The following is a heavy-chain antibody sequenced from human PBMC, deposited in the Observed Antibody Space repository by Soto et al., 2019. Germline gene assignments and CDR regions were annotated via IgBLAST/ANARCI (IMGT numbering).Heavy chain of an antibody. CDR3: ARGDTYYVNWYFDY. Sequence: QVQLVQSGAEVKKPGASVKVSCKTPGFTFTNYYINWVRQAPGQGLEVMGWISAYSGNTNYAQNLQGRVTMTTDTSASTAYLELRSLRSDDTAVYFCARGDTYYVNWYFDYWGQGTLVTVSS. D-gene: IGHD1-1*01. V-gene: IGHV1-18*01. J-gene: IGHJ4*02. CDR1: GFTFTNYY. CDR2: ISAYSGNT.